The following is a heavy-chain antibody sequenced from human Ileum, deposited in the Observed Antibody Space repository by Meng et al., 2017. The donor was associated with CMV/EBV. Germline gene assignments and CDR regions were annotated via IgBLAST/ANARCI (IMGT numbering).Heavy chain of an antibody. D-gene: IGHD3-16*01. Sequence: GGSLRLSCAASEFMFSSYDMHWVRQAPGKGLEWVSGSSGSGGSTWSADSVKGRFTISRDNSKNTLYLQMDSLRAEDTAVYYCAKSPRDAGSLGAFDFWGQGTMVTVSS. V-gene: IGHV3-23*01. J-gene: IGHJ3*01. CDR2: SSGSGGST. CDR1: EFMFSSYD. CDR3: AKSPRDAGSLGAFDF.